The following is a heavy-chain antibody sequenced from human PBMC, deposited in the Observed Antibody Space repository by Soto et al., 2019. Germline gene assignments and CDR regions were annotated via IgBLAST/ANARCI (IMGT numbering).Heavy chain of an antibody. J-gene: IGHJ5*02. V-gene: IGHV1-2*02. Sequence: ASVKVSCKASGYTITAHLLHWVRQAPGQGLEWMGWINPNSGGTNYAQKFQGRVTMTRDTSISTAYMELSRLRSDDTAVYYCARERIVVVRSSQNNWFDPWGRGSLVTVSS. CDR3: ARERIVVVRSSQNNWFDP. CDR2: INPNSGGT. D-gene: IGHD3-22*01. CDR1: GYTITAHL.